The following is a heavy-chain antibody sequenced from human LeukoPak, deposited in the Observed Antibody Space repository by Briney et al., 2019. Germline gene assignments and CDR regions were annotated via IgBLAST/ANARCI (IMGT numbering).Heavy chain of an antibody. Sequence: GASVKVSCKASGYTFTSYDINWVRQATGQGLEWMGWMNPNSGNTGYAQKFQGRVTITRNTSIRTAYMELSSLRSEDTAVYYCARLANTMVRGQFYYYYMDVWGKGTTVTVSS. D-gene: IGHD3-10*01. J-gene: IGHJ6*03. V-gene: IGHV1-8*03. CDR2: MNPNSGNT. CDR1: GYTFTSYD. CDR3: ARLANTMVRGQFYYYYMDV.